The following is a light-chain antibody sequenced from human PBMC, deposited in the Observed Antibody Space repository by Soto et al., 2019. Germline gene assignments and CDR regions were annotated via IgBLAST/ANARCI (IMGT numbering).Light chain of an antibody. Sequence: QTVLTQPPSASGTPGQRVTISCSGSSSNIGSNYVYWYQQLPGTAPKLLIYRSNQRPSGVPDRFSGSTSGTSASLAISGLRSEDEADYYCAAWDDGLSVRVFGTGTKVTAL. CDR1: SSNIGSNY. CDR2: RSN. J-gene: IGLJ1*01. CDR3: AAWDDGLSVRV. V-gene: IGLV1-47*01.